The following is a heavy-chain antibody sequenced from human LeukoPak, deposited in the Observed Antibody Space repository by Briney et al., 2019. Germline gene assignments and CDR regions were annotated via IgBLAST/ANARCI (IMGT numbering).Heavy chain of an antibody. J-gene: IGHJ4*02. Sequence: GGSLRLACAASGFTFSSYAMHWVRQAPGKGLEWVSGISGRDGSTYYADSVKGRFTISRDNSKNTLYLQMNSLRAEDTAVYYCARAGNTRFDYWGQGTLVTVSS. D-gene: IGHD2/OR15-2a*01. CDR1: GFTFSSYA. CDR2: ISGRDGST. CDR3: ARAGNTRFDY. V-gene: IGHV3-23*01.